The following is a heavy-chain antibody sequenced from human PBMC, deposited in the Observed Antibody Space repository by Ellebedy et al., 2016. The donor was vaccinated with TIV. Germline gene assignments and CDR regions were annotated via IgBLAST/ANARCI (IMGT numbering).Heavy chain of an antibody. V-gene: IGHV4-34*01. J-gene: IGHJ4*02. Sequence: GSLRLXXAVYGGSFSGYYWSWIRQPPGKGLEWIGEINHSGSTNYNPSLKSRVTISVDTSKNQFSLKLSSVTAADTAVYYCARGGIVGATTGYFDYWGQGTLVTVSS. CDR1: GGSFSGYY. CDR2: INHSGST. CDR3: ARGGIVGATTGYFDY. D-gene: IGHD1-26*01.